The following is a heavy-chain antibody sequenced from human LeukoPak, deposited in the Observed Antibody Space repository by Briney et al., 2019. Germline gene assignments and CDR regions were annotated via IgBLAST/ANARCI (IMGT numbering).Heavy chain of an antibody. CDR2: ISSSSSYI. J-gene: IGHJ3*02. D-gene: IGHD1-26*01. CDR3: ARRWEVDAFDI. V-gene: IGHV3-21*01. Sequence: GGSLRLSCAASGFTFSSYSMNWVRQAPGKGLEWVSSISSSSSYIYYADSVKGRFTISRDNAKNSLYLQMNSLRAEDTAVYYCARRWEVDAFDIWGQGTMATVSS. CDR1: GFTFSSYS.